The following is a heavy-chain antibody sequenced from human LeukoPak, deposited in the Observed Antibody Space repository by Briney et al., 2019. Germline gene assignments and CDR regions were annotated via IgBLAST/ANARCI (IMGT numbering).Heavy chain of an antibody. Sequence: GGSLRLSCAASGFTFSSYSMNWVRQAPGKGLEWVSFISTSSSYIHNADSVKGRFTISRDNAENSLYLQMNSLSAEDTADYYCARAAIAAARIYYYMDVWGKGTTVTVSS. D-gene: IGHD6-13*01. J-gene: IGHJ6*03. V-gene: IGHV3-21*01. CDR1: GFTFSSYS. CDR3: ARAAIAAARIYYYMDV. CDR2: ISTSSSYI.